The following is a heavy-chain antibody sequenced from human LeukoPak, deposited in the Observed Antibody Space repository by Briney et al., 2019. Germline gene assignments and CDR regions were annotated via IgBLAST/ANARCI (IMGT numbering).Heavy chain of an antibody. CDR3: ARYIGNYVDY. J-gene: IGHJ4*02. Sequence: SETLSLTCTVSGGSISSYYWSWIRQPPGKGLEWIGYIYYSGSTNYNPSLKSRVTISVDTSKNQFSLKLSSVTAADTAVYYCARYIGNYVDYWGQGTLVTVSS. CDR2: IYYSGST. CDR1: GGSISSYY. D-gene: IGHD3-10*01. V-gene: IGHV4-59*08.